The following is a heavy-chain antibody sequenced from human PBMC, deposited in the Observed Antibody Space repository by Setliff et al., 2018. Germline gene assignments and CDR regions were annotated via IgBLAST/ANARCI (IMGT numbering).Heavy chain of an antibody. Sequence: ASVKVSCKVSGYTLTELSRHWVRQAPGKGLEWMGGFDPEDGETIYAQKLQGRVTMTTDTSTSTAYMELRSLRSDDTAVYYCARTGYRLAHWFDPWGQGTLVTVSS. CDR1: GYTLTELS. CDR3: ARTGYRLAHWFDP. D-gene: IGHD6-13*01. CDR2: FDPEDGET. J-gene: IGHJ5*02. V-gene: IGHV1-24*01.